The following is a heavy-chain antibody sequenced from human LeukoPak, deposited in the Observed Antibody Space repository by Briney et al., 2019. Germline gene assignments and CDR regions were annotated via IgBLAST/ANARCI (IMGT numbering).Heavy chain of an antibody. D-gene: IGHD3-10*01. Sequence: PGGSLRLSCAASGFTFSSYGMSWVRQAPGKGLEWVSAISGNDGSAYYADSVKGRFTISRDNSKNTLYLQMNSLRAEDTAVYYCAKTMETDFDYWGQGTLVTVSP. CDR2: ISGNDGSA. CDR3: AKTMETDFDY. J-gene: IGHJ4*02. CDR1: GFTFSSYG. V-gene: IGHV3-23*01.